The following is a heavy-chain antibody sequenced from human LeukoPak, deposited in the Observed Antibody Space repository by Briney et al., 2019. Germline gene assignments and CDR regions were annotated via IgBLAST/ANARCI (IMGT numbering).Heavy chain of an antibody. CDR2: IYYSGST. Sequence: SETLSLTCTGSGGSISSYYWSWIRQPPGKGLEWIGYIYYSGSTNYNPSLKSRVTISVDTSKNQFSLKLSSVTAADTAVYYCASSDVGALGDWGQGTLVTVSS. J-gene: IGHJ4*02. CDR1: GGSISSYY. V-gene: IGHV4-59*01. D-gene: IGHD1-26*01. CDR3: ASSDVGALGD.